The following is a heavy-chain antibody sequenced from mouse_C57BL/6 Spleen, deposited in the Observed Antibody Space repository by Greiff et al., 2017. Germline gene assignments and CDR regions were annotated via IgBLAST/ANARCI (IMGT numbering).Heavy chain of an antibody. V-gene: IGHV6-3*01. CDR2: IRLKSDNYAT. Sequence: DVHLVESGGGLVQPGGSMKLSCVASGFTFSNYWMNWVRQSPEKGLEWVAQIRLKSDNYATHYAESVKGRFTISRDDSKSSVYLQMNNLRAEDTGIYYCTDQLGRGFAYWGQGTLVTVSA. J-gene: IGHJ3*01. D-gene: IGHD4-1*02. CDR1: GFTFSNYW. CDR3: TDQLGRGFAY.